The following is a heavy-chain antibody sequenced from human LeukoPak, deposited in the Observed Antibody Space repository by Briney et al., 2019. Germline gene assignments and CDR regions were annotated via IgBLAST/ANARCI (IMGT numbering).Heavy chain of an antibody. D-gene: IGHD1-26*01. V-gene: IGHV4-39*07. CDR1: GGSISSSSYY. CDR3: AIRSLQTDAFDI. J-gene: IGHJ3*02. CDR2: IYYNGST. Sequence: PSETLSLTCTVSGGSISSSSYYWGWIRQPPGKGLEWIGSIYYNGSTYYNPSLKSRVTISVDTSKNQFSLKLSSVTAADTAVYYCAIRSLQTDAFDIWGQGTMVTVSS.